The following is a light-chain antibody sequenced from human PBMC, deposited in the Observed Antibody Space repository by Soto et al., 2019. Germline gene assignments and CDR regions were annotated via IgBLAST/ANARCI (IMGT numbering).Light chain of an antibody. CDR2: EVT. J-gene: IGLJ3*02. CDR3: TSYTSSRTWV. Sequence: QSALTQPPSVSGSPGQSVTISCTGTSRDVGSYNRVSWYQQPPGTAPKLMIYEVTNRPSGVPNRFSASKSGNTASLTISGLQAEDEADYYCTSYTSSRTWVFGGGTQLTVL. V-gene: IGLV2-18*02. CDR1: SRDVGSYNR.